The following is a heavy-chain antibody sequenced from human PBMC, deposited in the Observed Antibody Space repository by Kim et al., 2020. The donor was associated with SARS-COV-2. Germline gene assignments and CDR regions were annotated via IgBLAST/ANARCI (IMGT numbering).Heavy chain of an antibody. CDR1: GGSISSGSYY. CDR2: IYTSGTT. V-gene: IGHV4-61*02. D-gene: IGHD3-10*01. CDR3: ARDRYYGSGSSLYNWFDP. J-gene: IGHJ5*02. Sequence: SETLSLTCTVSGGSISSGSYYWSWIRQPAGKGLEWIGRIYTSGTTNYNPSLKSRVTISIDTSKNQFSLKLGSVTAADTAVYYCARDRYYGSGSSLYNWFDPWGQGTLVTVSS.